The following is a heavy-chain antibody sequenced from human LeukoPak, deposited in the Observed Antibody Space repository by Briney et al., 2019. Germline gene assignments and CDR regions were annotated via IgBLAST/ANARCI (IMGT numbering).Heavy chain of an antibody. J-gene: IGHJ3*02. CDR1: GGSISSSSYY. Sequence: ETLSLTCTVSGGSISSSSYYWGWVRQAPGKGLEWVSSISYSSYYIYYADSVKGRFTISRDNAKNSLYLQMNSLRAEDTAVYYCAKDLYCDSARCTDVFDIWGQGTLVTASS. D-gene: IGHD2-2*01. CDR3: AKDLYCDSARCTDVFDI. V-gene: IGHV3-21*01. CDR2: ISYSSYYI.